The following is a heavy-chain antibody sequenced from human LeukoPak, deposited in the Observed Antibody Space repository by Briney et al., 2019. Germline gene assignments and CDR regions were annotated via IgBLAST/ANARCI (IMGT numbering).Heavy chain of an antibody. CDR1: GFTLSNAW. D-gene: IGHD3-10*01. CDR3: ATGGSGSGSYPLDY. V-gene: IGHV3-15*01. Sequence: GGSLRLSCAASGFTLSNAWMTWVRQAPGKGLEWVGRIKSKTNGGTTDYAAPVKGRSTISRNDSKNTLYLQMNSLKTDDTAVYYCATGGSGSGSYPLDYGGQGTLVTVSS. CDR2: IKSKTNGGTT. J-gene: IGHJ4*02.